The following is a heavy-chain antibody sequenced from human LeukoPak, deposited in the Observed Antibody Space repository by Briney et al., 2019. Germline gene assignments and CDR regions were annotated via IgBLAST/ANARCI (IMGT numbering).Heavy chain of an antibody. CDR3: AGDRTPDEQWLVVGSRGN. Sequence: GGSLRHSCAASGFTLSSYSMNWVRPAPGKGREWVSSISSSSSYIYYADSVKGRFTSSRDIAKNSMYLQKYSLRAKDTPEYHGAGDRTPDEQWLVVGSRGNWGQGTLVTVSS. CDR2: ISSSSSYI. D-gene: IGHD6-19*01. V-gene: IGHV3-21*01. CDR1: GFTLSSYS. J-gene: IGHJ4*02.